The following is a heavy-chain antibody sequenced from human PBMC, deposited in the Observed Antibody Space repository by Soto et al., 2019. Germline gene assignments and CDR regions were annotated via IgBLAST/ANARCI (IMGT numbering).Heavy chain of an antibody. V-gene: IGHV1-8*01. J-gene: IGHJ4*02. Sequence: QVQLVQSGAEVKKPGDSVKVSCKASGYTFTSYDINWVRQATGQGLEWMGWMNPNSGNTGFAQKFQGIVTLTRNTSISTAYMELRSLRSEDTAVYYCARESQWLIDYWGQGTLVTVSS. D-gene: IGHD6-19*01. CDR3: ARESQWLIDY. CDR1: GYTFTSYD. CDR2: MNPNSGNT.